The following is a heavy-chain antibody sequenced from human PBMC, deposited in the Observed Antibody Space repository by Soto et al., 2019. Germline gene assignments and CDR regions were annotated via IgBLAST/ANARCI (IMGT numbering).Heavy chain of an antibody. V-gene: IGHV3-21*01. CDR2: ISSSSSYI. CDR3: ATTEHYYDSSGYPPAYYYYGMDV. J-gene: IGHJ6*02. CDR1: GFTFSSYS. Sequence: GGSLRLSXAASGFTFSSYSMNWVRQAPGKGLEWVSSISSSSSYIYYADSVKGRFTISRDNSKNTLYLQMNSLRAEDTAVYYCATTEHYYDSSGYPPAYYYYGMDVWGQGTTVTVSS. D-gene: IGHD3-22*01.